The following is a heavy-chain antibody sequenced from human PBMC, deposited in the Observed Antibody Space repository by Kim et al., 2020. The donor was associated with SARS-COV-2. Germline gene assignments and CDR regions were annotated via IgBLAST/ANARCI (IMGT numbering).Heavy chain of an antibody. CDR2: IDPSDSYT. CDR3: ARLFTPKYDILTEGYYYYGMDV. J-gene: IGHJ6*02. D-gene: IGHD3-9*01. CDR1: GYSFTSYW. Sequence: GESLKISCKGSGYSFTSYWISWVRQMPGKGLEWMGRIDPSDSYTNYSPSFQGHVTISADKSISTAYLQWSSLKASDTAMYYCARLFTPKYDILTEGYYYYGMDVWGQGTTVTVSS. V-gene: IGHV5-10-1*01.